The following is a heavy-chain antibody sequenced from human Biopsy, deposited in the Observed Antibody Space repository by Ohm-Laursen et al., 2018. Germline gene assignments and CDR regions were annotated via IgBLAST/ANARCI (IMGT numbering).Heavy chain of an antibody. D-gene: IGHD3-9*01. CDR3: VREPKTGTAEAWYFDL. V-gene: IGHV4-31*03. Sequence: SLTLSLTCTVSGASVKTSGYFWAWIRQRPGKGFECIGYISYNERTHYNPSLTSRLAISFDTSNNRISLQLRSVSVADTAVYYCVREPKTGTAEAWYFDLWGRGSPVTVPS. J-gene: IGHJ2*01. CDR2: ISYNERT. CDR1: GASVKTSGYF.